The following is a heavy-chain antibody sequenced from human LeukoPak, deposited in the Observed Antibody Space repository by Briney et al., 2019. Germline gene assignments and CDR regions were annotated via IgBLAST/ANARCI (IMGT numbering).Heavy chain of an antibody. D-gene: IGHD3-10*01. CDR1: GCSFTSYW. CDR3: GRHSLLWFGELGDAFDI. J-gene: IGHJ3*02. V-gene: IGHV5-10-1*01. CDR2: IDPSDSYT. Sequence: GESLRISCKGSGCSFTSYWISWVRQMPGKGLEWMGRIDPSDSYTNYSPSFQGHVTISADKSISTAYLQWSSLKASDTAMYYCGRHSLLWFGELGDAFDIWGQGKMVTVSS.